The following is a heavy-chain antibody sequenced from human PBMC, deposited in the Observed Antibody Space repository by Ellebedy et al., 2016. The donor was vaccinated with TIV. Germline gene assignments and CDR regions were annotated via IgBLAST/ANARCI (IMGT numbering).Heavy chain of an antibody. CDR2: ISSTSSYI. CDR3: ARGLRDYDFWSGYYTLTAYGMDV. Sequence: GESLKISCAASGFTFSTYSMNWVRQAPGKGLEWVSSISSTSSYIYYADSVKGRFTISRDNAKNSLYLQMNSLRAEDTAVYYCARGLRDYDFWSGYYTLTAYGMDVWGQGTTVTVSS. D-gene: IGHD3-3*01. J-gene: IGHJ6*02. V-gene: IGHV3-21*01. CDR1: GFTFSTYS.